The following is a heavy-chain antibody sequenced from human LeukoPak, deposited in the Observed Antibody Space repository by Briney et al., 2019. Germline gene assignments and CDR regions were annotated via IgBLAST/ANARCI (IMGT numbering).Heavy chain of an antibody. CDR2: INPNSGGT. V-gene: IGHV1-2*02. D-gene: IGHD4-23*01. CDR1: GYTFTGYY. J-gene: IGHJ5*02. Sequence: GASVKVSCTASGYTFTGYYMHWVRQAPGQGLEWMGWINPNSGGTNYAQKFQGRATMTRDTSISTAYMELSRLRSDDTAVYYCAREKPTWIGGNPHGFDPWGQGTLVTVSS. CDR3: AREKPTWIGGNPHGFDP.